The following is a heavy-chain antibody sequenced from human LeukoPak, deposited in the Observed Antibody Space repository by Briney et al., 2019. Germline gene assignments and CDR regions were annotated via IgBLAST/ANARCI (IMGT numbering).Heavy chain of an antibody. CDR3: ARDRVWTVLY. CDR1: GFTFSGYW. Sequence: GGSLRLSCAASGFTFSGYWMSWVRQAPGKGLGWVANINQDGSEKYYVDSVKGRFTISRDNAKNSVYLQMNSLRAEDTAVYYCARDRVWTVLYWGQGTLVSVSS. V-gene: IGHV3-7*01. D-gene: IGHD6-13*01. J-gene: IGHJ4*02. CDR2: INQDGSEK.